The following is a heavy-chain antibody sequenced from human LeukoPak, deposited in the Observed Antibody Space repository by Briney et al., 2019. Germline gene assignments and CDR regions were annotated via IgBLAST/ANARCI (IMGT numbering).Heavy chain of an antibody. CDR3: ATMTTVTTAGFDY. D-gene: IGHD4-17*01. CDR2: INHSGST. J-gene: IGHJ4*02. CDR1: GGFFSGYY. Sequence: SETLSLTCAVYGGFFSGYYWSWIRQPPGKGLEWIGEINHSGSTNYNPSLKSRVTISVDTSKNQFSLKLSSVTAADTAVYYCATMTTVTTAGFDYWGQGTLVTVSS. V-gene: IGHV4-34*01.